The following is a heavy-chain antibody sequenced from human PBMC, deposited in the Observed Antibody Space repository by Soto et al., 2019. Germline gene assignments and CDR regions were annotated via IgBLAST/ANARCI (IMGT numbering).Heavy chain of an antibody. CDR3: ARDKITGLFDY. D-gene: IGHD2-8*02. CDR2: INHSGST. J-gene: IGHJ4*02. Sequence: SETLSLTCTVSGGSISSGGYYWSWIRQHPGKGLEWIGEINHSGSTNYNPSLKSRVTISVDTSKNQFSLKLTSVTAADTAVYYCARDKITGLFDYWGQGTLVTVSS. CDR1: GGSISSGGYY. V-gene: IGHV4-31*03.